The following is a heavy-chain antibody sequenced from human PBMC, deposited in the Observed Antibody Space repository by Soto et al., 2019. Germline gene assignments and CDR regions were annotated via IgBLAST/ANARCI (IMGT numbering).Heavy chain of an antibody. CDR3: ARGLGKSWSHGD. Sequence: EVHLVESGGGLVQPGGSLRLSCAASGLTVSRSYMSWVRQAPGKGLEWVSVIYNDGRTYYADSVKGRFTFSRDNSKNTLYLQMNSLRAEDMAVYYCARGLGKSWSHGDWGQGTQVTVSS. CDR1: GLTVSRSY. D-gene: IGHD6-13*01. CDR2: IYNDGRT. J-gene: IGHJ4*02. V-gene: IGHV3-66*01.